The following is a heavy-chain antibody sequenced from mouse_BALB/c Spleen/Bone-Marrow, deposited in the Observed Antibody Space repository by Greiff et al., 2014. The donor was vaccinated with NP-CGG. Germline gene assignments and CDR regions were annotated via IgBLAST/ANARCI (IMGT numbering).Heavy chain of an antibody. CDR2: ISYGGSYI. V-gene: IGHV5-4*02. Sequence: EVKLMESGGGLAKPGGSLKLSCAASGFTFSDFYMYWVRQTPEKRLEWVATISYGGSYIYYPDSVKGRFTISRDDAKNNLYLQMSSLKSEDTAMYYCARDRGVQGYAMDCWGQGTSVTVSS. CDR3: ARDRGVQGYAMDC. CDR1: GFTFSDFY. D-gene: IGHD2-14*01. J-gene: IGHJ4*01.